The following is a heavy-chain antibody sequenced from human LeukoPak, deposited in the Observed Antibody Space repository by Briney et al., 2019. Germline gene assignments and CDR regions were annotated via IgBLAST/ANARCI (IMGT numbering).Heavy chain of an antibody. V-gene: IGHV1-69*01. D-gene: IGHD1-26*01. J-gene: IGHJ4*02. CDR3: ARAGPIKVGATSY. Sequence: GSSVKVSCKASGGTFSSYAISWVRQAPGQGLEWMGGIIPIFGTANYAQKFQGRVTITADESTSTAYMELSSLRSDDTAVYYCARAGPIKVGATSYWGQGTLVTVSS. CDR1: GGTFSSYA. CDR2: IIPIFGTA.